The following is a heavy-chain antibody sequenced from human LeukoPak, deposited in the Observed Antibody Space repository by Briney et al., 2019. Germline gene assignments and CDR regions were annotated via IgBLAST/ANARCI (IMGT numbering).Heavy chain of an antibody. D-gene: IGHD7-27*01. CDR2: IIPIFGTA. J-gene: IGHJ3*02. Sequence: SVKVSCKASGGTFSSYAISWVRQAPGQGLEWMGGIIPIFGTANYAQKFQGRVTITADESTSTAYMELSSLRSEDPAVYYCARDLGIRGRAFDIWGQGTMVTVSS. CDR3: ARDLGIRGRAFDI. CDR1: GGTFSSYA. V-gene: IGHV1-69*01.